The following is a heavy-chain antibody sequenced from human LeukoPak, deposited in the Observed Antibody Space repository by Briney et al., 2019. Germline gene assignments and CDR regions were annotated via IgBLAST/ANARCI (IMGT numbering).Heavy chain of an antibody. D-gene: IGHD3-9*01. J-gene: IGHJ4*02. V-gene: IGHV3-7*03. CDR2: IKQDGSEK. CDR3: AQDRYVDSGRDDY. CDR1: GFTFSSYW. Sequence: GGSLRLSCAASGFTFSSYWMSWVRQAPGKGLEWVANIKQDGSEKYYVDSVKGRFTISRDNSKNTLYLQMNSLRAEDTAVYFCAQDRYVDSGRDDYWGQGTLVTVSS.